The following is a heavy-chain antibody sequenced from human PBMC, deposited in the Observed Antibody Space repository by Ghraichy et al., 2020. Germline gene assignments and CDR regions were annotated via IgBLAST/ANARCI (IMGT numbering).Heavy chain of an antibody. J-gene: IGHJ1*01. D-gene: IGHD3-9*01. V-gene: IGHV3-30*04. CDR1: GFSFSTYA. CDR2: ISYDGTNK. CDR3: ARSGDILTGYYTPAAEYFQN. Sequence: GGSLRLSCAASGFSFSTYAMNWVRQAPGKGLEWVAIISYDGTNKYYTDSVKGRFTISRDNSNNTLYLQMNTLRDEDTAFYYCARSGDILTGYYTPAAEYFQNWGQGTLVTVSP.